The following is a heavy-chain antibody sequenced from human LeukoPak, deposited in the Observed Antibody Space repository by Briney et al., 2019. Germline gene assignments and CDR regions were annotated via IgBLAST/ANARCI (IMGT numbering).Heavy chain of an antibody. CDR2: INHSGST. V-gene: IGHV4-34*01. CDR1: GGSFSGYY. CDR3: ASLYYDILTGGPT. Sequence: SETLSLTCAVYGGSFSGYYWSWIRQPPGKRLEWIGEINHSGSTNYNPSLKSRVTISVDTSKNQFSLKLSSVTAADTAVYYCASLYYDILTGGPTWGQGTLVTVSS. J-gene: IGHJ5*02. D-gene: IGHD3-9*01.